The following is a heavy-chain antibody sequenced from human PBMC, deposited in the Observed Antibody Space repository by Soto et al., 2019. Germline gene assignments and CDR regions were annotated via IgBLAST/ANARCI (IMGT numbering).Heavy chain of an antibody. CDR1: EGTFNSYA. CDR3: ASGASRWYPYFFDS. J-gene: IGHJ4*02. V-gene: IGHV1-69*01. D-gene: IGHD6-13*01. Sequence: QAQVVQSGAEVRKPGSSVKLSCKASEGTFNSYAIAWVRQAPGQGLEWMGGIIPYYNTLNYAQKFQNRVTITADVSTNTDYMELSSLRSDDTGDYFCASGASRWYPYFFDSWAQGTLVTVSS. CDR2: IIPYYNTL.